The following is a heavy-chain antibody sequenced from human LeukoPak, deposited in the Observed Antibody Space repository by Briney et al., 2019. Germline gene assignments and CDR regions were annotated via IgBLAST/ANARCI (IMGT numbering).Heavy chain of an antibody. V-gene: IGHV3-74*01. CDR1: GFTFSSYW. CDR3: ARVSKPGWFDYYYMDV. Sequence: GGSLRLSCAASGFTFSSYWMHWVRQAPGKGLVWVSRINSDGGSTSYADSVKGRFTISRDNAKNTLYLQMDNLRFEDTAVYYCARVSKPGWFDYYYMDVWGKGTTVIVSS. J-gene: IGHJ6*03. D-gene: IGHD3-10*01. CDR2: INSDGGST.